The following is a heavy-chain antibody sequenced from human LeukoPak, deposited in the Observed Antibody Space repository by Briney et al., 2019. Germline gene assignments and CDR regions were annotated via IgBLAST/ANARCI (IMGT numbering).Heavy chain of an antibody. CDR3: AASGSSGFG. CDR1: GFIFSTYS. CDR2: ITSSSAYI. Sequence: GGSLRLSCAASGFIFSTYSMNWVRQAPGKGLEWVSSITSSSAYIYYADSVKGRFTISRDNAKKSMYLQMNSLRAEDTAVYYCAASGSSGFGWGQGTMVTVSS. J-gene: IGHJ3*01. D-gene: IGHD3-10*01. V-gene: IGHV3-21*01.